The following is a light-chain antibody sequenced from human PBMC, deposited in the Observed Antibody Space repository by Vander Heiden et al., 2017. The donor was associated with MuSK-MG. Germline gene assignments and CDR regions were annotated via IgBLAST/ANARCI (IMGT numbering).Light chain of an antibody. CDR2: STS. CDR3: QQSDNTPYT. Sequence: DIQMTQSPSSLSASVGDRVTITCRASQTISTFLNWYQQKPGQVHKILIYSTSNLQSGVPSRFSGSGSGTDFTLTISSLQPEDFATYFCQQSDNTPYTFDQGTKLEIK. V-gene: IGKV1-39*01. J-gene: IGKJ2*01. CDR1: QTISTF.